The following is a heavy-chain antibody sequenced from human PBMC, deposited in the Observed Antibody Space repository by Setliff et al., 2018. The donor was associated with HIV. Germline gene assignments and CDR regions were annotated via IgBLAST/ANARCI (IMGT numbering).Heavy chain of an antibody. J-gene: IGHJ6*03. Sequence: SETLSLTCTVSGDSTSTYYWNWIRQSPGKGLEWIGYIYTTQTTKYNPSLKSRVTIFVDTSKNQFSLKLNSVTAADTAIYYCGRQGTYTHYMDVWGKGTTVTVSS. CDR1: GDSTSTYY. V-gene: IGHV4-4*08. CDR3: GRQGTYTHYMDV. CDR2: IYTTQTT. D-gene: IGHD3-16*01.